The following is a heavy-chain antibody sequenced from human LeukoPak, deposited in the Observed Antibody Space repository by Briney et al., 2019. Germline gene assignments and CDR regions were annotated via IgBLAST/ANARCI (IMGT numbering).Heavy chain of an antibody. CDR3: ARSGGGVVTMDY. V-gene: IGHV4-4*02. J-gene: IGHJ4*02. CDR2: IHHSGNT. CDR1: GYSISSGYW. D-gene: IGHD3-3*01. Sequence: PSETLSLTCVVSGYSISSGYWWSWVRQPPGKGLEWIGEIHHSGNTNYNPSLKSRVTISLDTSKNQFSLKLSSVTATDTAVYYCARSGGGVVTMDYWGQGTLVTVSS.